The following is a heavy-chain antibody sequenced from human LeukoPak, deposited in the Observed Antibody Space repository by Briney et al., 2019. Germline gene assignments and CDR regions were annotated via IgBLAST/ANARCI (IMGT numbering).Heavy chain of an antibody. CDR2: ISSSSSYI. V-gene: IGHV3-21*01. CDR1: GFTFSSYS. CDR3: ARDGGIVVVPALYYMDV. D-gene: IGHD2-2*01. J-gene: IGHJ6*03. Sequence: GGSLRLSCAASGFTFSSYSMNWVRQAPGKGLEWVSSISSSSSYIYYADSVKGRFTISRDNAKNSLYLQMNSLRAEDTAVYYCARDGGIVVVPALYYMDVWGKGTTVTVSS.